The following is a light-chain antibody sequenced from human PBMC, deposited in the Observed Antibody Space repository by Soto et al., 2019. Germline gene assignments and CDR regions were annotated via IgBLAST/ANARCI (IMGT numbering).Light chain of an antibody. J-gene: IGLJ1*01. CDR2: GNS. Sequence: QSVLTQPPSVSGAPGQRVTISCTGSSSNIGAGYDVHWYQQLPGTAPKLLIYGNSNRPSGVPDRFSGSKSRTSASLAITGFPAEDEADYYCQSYDSSLSGYVFGTGTKVTLL. V-gene: IGLV1-40*01. CDR3: QSYDSSLSGYV. CDR1: SSNIGAGYD.